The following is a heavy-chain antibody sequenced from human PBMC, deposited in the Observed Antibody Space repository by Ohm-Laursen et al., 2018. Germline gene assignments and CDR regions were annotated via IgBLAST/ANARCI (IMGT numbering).Heavy chain of an antibody. J-gene: IGHJ4*02. CDR1: GFTFSNYG. V-gene: IGHV3-48*01. CDR2: ISSSSTI. CDR3: ARKYYYDGLFDY. Sequence: SLRLSCAAPGFTFSNYGMHWVRQAPGKGLEWVSYISSSSTIYYADSVKGRFTISRDNAKNSLYLQMNSLRAEDTAVYYCARKYYYDGLFDYWGQGTLVTVSS. D-gene: IGHD3-22*01.